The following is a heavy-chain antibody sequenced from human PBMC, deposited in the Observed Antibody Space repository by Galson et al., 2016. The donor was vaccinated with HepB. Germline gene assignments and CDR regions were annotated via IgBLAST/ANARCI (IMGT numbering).Heavy chain of an antibody. CDR2: IGVANGNT. D-gene: IGHD3-9*01. V-gene: IGHV1-18*01. CDR3: AKDHYYESLTGYQRAQTFDI. J-gene: IGHJ3*02. Sequence: SVKVSCTASGYMFSSYGISWVRQAPGKGLEWVGWIGVANGNTNYAVKLKGRVTMTTDTSTNTAYMEVRGLRADDTAVYYCAKDHYYESLTGYQRAQTFDIWGQGTMVTVSS. CDR1: GYMFSSYG.